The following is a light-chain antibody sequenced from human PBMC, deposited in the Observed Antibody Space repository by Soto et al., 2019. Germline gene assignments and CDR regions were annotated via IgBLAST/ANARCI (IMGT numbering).Light chain of an antibody. Sequence: EIVLTQSPCTLSLSPGERATLSCRASQSVSSSYLAWYQQKPGQAPRLLIYGAYTRATGIPVRFSGSGSGTDFTLTISRLEPEDFAVYYCQQYGSSPPVTFGQGTKVDIK. CDR1: QSVSSSY. CDR2: GAY. CDR3: QQYGSSPPVT. J-gene: IGKJ1*01. V-gene: IGKV3-20*01.